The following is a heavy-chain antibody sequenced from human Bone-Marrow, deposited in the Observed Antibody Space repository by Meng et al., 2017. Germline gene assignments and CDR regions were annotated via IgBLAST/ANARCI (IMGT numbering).Heavy chain of an antibody. CDR3: ARDYYGSGSYYFDY. Sequence: SETLSLTCTVSGGSISSHYWSWIRQPAGKGLEWIGRIYTIGSTNYNPSLKSRVTMSVDTSKNQFSLKLSSVTAADKAVYYCARDYYGSGSYYFDYWGQGTLVTVSS. CDR1: GGSISSHY. V-gene: IGHV4-4*07. CDR2: IYTIGST. J-gene: IGHJ4*02. D-gene: IGHD3-10*01.